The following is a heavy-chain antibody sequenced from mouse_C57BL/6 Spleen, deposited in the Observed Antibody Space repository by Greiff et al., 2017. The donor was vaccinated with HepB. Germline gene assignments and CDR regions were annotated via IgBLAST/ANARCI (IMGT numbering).Heavy chain of an antibody. CDR1: GYTFTDYN. CDR3: ASSSGPAWFAY. CDR2: INPNNGGT. Sequence: VQLQQSGPELVKPGASVKMSCKASGYTFTDYNMHWVKQSHGKSLEWIGYINPNNGGTSYNQKFKGKATLTVNKSSSTAYMELRSLTSEDSAVYYCASSSGPAWFAYWGQGTLVTVSA. J-gene: IGHJ3*01. V-gene: IGHV1-22*01. D-gene: IGHD3-2*02.